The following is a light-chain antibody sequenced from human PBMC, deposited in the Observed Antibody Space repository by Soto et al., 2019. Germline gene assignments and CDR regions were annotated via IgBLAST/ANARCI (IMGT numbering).Light chain of an antibody. CDR3: CSYAGSNYV. CDR2: EVS. Sequence: QSVLTQPASVSGSPGQSITISCTGTSSDVGIYNLVSWYQHHPGKAPKLMIYEVSKRPSGVSNRFSGSKSGDTASLTISGLQAEDEADYYCCSYAGSNYVFGTGTKVTVL. J-gene: IGLJ1*01. V-gene: IGLV2-23*02. CDR1: SSDVGIYNL.